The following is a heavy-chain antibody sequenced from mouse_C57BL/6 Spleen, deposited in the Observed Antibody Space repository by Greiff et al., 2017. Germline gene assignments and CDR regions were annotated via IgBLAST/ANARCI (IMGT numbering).Heavy chain of an antibody. CDR3: ARWGDYGVNWYFDV. J-gene: IGHJ1*03. CDR1: GYTFTSYG. V-gene: IGHV1-81*01. Sequence: QVQLQQPGAELARPGASVKLSCKASGYTFTSYGISWVKQRTGQGLEWIGEIYPRSGNTYYNEKFKGKAPLTADKSSSTTYMVLRSLTSEDSAVYCCARWGDYGVNWYFDVWGTGTTVTVSS. D-gene: IGHD2-4*01. CDR2: IYPRSGNT.